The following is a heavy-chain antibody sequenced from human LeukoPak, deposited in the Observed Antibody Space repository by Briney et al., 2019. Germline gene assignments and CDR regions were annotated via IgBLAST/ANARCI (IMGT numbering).Heavy chain of an antibody. CDR3: AKNTVVLTGMDV. CDR1: GYTFTSYD. J-gene: IGHJ6*02. D-gene: IGHD4-23*01. Sequence: ASVKVSCKASGYTFTSYDINWVRQATGQGLEWMGWMNPNSGNTGYAQNFQGRVTMTRNTSISTAYMELSSLRSEDTAVYYCAKNTVVLTGMDVWGQGTTVTVSS. CDR2: MNPNSGNT. V-gene: IGHV1-8*01.